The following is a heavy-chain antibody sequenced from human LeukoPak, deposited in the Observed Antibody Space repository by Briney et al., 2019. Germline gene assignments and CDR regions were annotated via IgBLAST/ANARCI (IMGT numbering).Heavy chain of an antibody. CDR3: ARELWFGESH. Sequence: YPSETLSLTCTVSGGSISSSSYYWGWFRQPPGKGLEWIGSIYYSGSTYYNPSLKSRVTISVDTSKNQFSLKPSSVTAADTAVYYCARELWFGESHWGQGTLVTVSS. D-gene: IGHD3-10*01. J-gene: IGHJ4*02. CDR1: GGSISSSSYY. CDR2: IYYSGST. V-gene: IGHV4-39*07.